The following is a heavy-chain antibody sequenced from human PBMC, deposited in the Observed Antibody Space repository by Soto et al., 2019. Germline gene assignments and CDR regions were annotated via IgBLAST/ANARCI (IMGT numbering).Heavy chain of an antibody. V-gene: IGHV4-39*02. CDR2: IYYSGST. CDR3: AIRITMVGGVISLDDY. J-gene: IGHJ4*02. CDR1: GGSISSSSYY. Sequence: QLQLQESGPGLVKPSETLSLTCTVSGGSISSSSYYWGWIRQPPGKGLEWLGSIYYSGSTYYNPSLTSRVTISVDTSKNHLSLKLSSVTAADTAVYYCAIRITMVGGVISLDDYWGQGTLVTVSS. D-gene: IGHD3-10*01.